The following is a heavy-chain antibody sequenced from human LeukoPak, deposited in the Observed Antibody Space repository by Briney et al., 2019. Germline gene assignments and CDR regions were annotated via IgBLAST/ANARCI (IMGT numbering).Heavy chain of an antibody. CDR1: GGSISSYY. V-gene: IGHV4-59*01. Sequence: PSETLSLTCTVSGGSISSYYWSWIRQPPGKGLEWIGYIYYSGSTNYNPSLKSRVTISVDTSKNQFSLKLSSVTAADTAVYYCAREREYSSSSYYFDYWGQGTLVTVSS. D-gene: IGHD6-13*01. CDR3: AREREYSSSSYYFDY. J-gene: IGHJ4*02. CDR2: IYYSGST.